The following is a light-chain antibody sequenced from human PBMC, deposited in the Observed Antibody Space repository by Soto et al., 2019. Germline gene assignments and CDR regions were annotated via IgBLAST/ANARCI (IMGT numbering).Light chain of an antibody. J-gene: IGLJ2*01. CDR3: SSYTTISTVV. Sequence: QSALTQPASVSGSPGQSITISCTGTSSDIGGYNYVSWYQQHPGKAPQLMIYDVSNRPSGLSNRFSGSKSGNTASLTISGLQAADAADYYCSSYTTISTVVFGGGTKLTVL. V-gene: IGLV2-14*03. CDR2: DVS. CDR1: SSDIGGYNY.